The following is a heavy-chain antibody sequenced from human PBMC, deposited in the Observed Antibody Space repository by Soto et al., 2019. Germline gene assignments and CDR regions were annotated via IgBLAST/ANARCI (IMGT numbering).Heavy chain of an antibody. J-gene: IGHJ4*02. CDR1: GGSISSYY. V-gene: IGHV4-59*08. CDR3: ARQVPAAIHDY. CDR2: IYYSGST. Sequence: PSETLSLTRTVSGGSISSYYWSWIRQPPGKGLEWIGYIYYSGSTNYNPSLKSRVTISVDTSKNQFSLKLSSVTAADTAVHYCARQVPAAIHDYWGQGTLVTVSS. D-gene: IGHD2-2*01.